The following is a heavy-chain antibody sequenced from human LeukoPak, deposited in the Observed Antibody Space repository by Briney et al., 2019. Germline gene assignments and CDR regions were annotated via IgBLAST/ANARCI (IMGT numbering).Heavy chain of an antibody. CDR2: IDPSDSYN. D-gene: IGHD6-6*01. CDR3: ARAYSRSRFDY. CDR1: GYNFTNYW. V-gene: IGHV5-10-1*01. Sequence: GESLKISCKGSGYNFTNYWISWVRQMPGKGLELMGTIDPSDSYNNYSPSFQGHVTISADKSISTAYLQWSSLKASDTAMYYCARAYSRSRFDYWGQGTLVTVSS. J-gene: IGHJ4*02.